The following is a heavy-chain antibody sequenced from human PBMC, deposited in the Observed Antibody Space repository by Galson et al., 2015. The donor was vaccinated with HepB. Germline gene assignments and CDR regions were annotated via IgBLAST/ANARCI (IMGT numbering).Heavy chain of an antibody. D-gene: IGHD6-19*01. Sequence: SLRLSCAASGFTFSSYSMNWVRQAPGKGLEWVSSISSSSYIYYADSVKGRSTISRDNAKNSLYLQMNSLRAEDTAVYYCATRWPSSGWSYGMDVWGQGTTVTVSS. J-gene: IGHJ6*02. CDR1: GFTFSSYS. V-gene: IGHV3-21*01. CDR3: ATRWPSSGWSYGMDV. CDR2: ISSSSYI.